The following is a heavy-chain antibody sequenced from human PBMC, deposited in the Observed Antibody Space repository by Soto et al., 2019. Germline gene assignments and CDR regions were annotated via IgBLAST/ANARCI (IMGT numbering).Heavy chain of an antibody. Sequence: RYTNTRDGLSWRQHAPGQGLEWMGWISAYNGNTNYAQKLQGRVTMTTDTSTSTAYMELRSLRSDDTAVYYCARDDYGDYGNFEYWGQGTLVTVSS. J-gene: IGHJ4*02. D-gene: IGHD4-17*01. V-gene: IGHV1-18*01. CDR3: ARDDYGDYGNFEY. CDR2: ISAYNGNT. CDR1: RYTNTRDG.